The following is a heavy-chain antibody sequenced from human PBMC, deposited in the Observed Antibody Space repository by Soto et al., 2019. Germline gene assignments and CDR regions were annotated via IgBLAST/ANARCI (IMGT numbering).Heavy chain of an antibody. D-gene: IGHD2-15*01. CDR1: GGSFSGYY. J-gene: IGHJ5*02. Sequence: SETLSLTCAVYGGSFSGYYWSWIRQPPGKGLEWIGEINHSGSTNYNPSLKSRVTISVDTSKNQFSLKLSSVTAADTAVYYCAGLRGSCYPGGWFDPWGQGTLVTVSS. CDR3: AGLRGSCYPGGWFDP. CDR2: INHSGST. V-gene: IGHV4-34*01.